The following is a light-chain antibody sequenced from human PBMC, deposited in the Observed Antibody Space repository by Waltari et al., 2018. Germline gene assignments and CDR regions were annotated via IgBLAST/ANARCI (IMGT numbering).Light chain of an antibody. J-gene: IGLJ2*01. V-gene: IGLV3-21*02. CDR3: QVWAGSDYDVA. Sequence: SFVLTQAPSVSVAPGQTARIPCGGNHIGVYGARWYQQHPGPAPVLVVYDNSDLPSGIPERFAGSSSANTATLTISRVEAGDEADYYCQVWAGSDYDVAFGGGTKL. CDR1: HIGVYG. CDR2: DNS.